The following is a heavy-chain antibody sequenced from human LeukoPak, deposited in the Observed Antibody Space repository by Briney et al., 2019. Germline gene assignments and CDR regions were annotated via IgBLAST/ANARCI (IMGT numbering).Heavy chain of an antibody. CDR2: INHSGST. CDR3: ARVNGSGSSAWPDY. D-gene: IGHD1-26*01. J-gene: IGHJ4*02. Sequence: SETLSLTCAVYGGSFSGYYWSWIRRPPGKGLEWIGEINHSGSTNHNPSLKSRVTISVDTSKNQFSLKLSSVTAADTAVYYCARVNGSGSSAWPDYWGQGTLVTVSS. V-gene: IGHV4-34*01. CDR1: GGSFSGYY.